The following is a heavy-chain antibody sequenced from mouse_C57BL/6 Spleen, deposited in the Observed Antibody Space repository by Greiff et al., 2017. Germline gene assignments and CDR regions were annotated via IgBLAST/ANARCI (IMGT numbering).Heavy chain of an antibody. CDR2: IDPSDSET. Sequence: QVQLKQPGAELVRPGSSVKLSCKASGYTFTSYWMHWVKQRPIQGLEWIGNIDPSDSETHYNQKFKDKATLTVDKSSSTAYMQLSSLTSEDSAVYYCARGDYGGWYFDVWGTGTTVTVSS. D-gene: IGHD1-1*01. CDR1: GYTFTSYW. J-gene: IGHJ1*03. V-gene: IGHV1-52*01. CDR3: ARGDYGGWYFDV.